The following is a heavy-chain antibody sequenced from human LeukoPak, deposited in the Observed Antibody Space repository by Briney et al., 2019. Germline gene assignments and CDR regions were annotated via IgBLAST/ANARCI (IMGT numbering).Heavy chain of an antibody. CDR2: IWYDGSNK. J-gene: IGHJ4*02. Sequence: GGSLRLSCVASGFTFSKYDMHWVRQAPGKGLEWVALIWYDGSNKYYGDSVKGRFTISRDNSKNTLYLQMDSLRAEDTAVYFCARDQQSWFSGSIDYWGQGTLVTVSS. CDR1: GFTFSKYD. V-gene: IGHV3-33*01. D-gene: IGHD3-10*01. CDR3: ARDQQSWFSGSIDY.